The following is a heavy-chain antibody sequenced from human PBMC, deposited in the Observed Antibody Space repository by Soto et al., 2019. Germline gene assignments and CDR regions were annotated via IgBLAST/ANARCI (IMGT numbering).Heavy chain of an antibody. J-gene: IGHJ4*02. D-gene: IGHD6-19*01. V-gene: IGHV4-4*02. CDR2: IYHSGTT. Sequence: QVHLQESGPGLVKPSGTLSLTCAVSGGSITTNWWSWVRQPPGKGLEWIGEIYHSGTTNYNPSLRGRVTISEDKSNNQFSLNLNSVTAADSAIYYCARQIAVPLTRGFDYWGQGNLVTVSS. CDR1: GGSITTNW. CDR3: ARQIAVPLTRGFDY.